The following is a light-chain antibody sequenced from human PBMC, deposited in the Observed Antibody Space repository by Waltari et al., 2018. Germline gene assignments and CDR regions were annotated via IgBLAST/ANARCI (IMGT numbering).Light chain of an antibody. Sequence: SSVLTQDPAVSVALGQTVQITCQGDSLRKFSASWYQQRPGQAPILVLYGPDYRPSGIPGRFSGSTSGGTASLTITGAQAEDEAVYYCHSRDSTSTRVFGGGTRLTV. J-gene: IGLJ3*02. CDR1: SLRKFS. V-gene: IGLV3-19*01. CDR3: HSRDSTSTRV. CDR2: GPD.